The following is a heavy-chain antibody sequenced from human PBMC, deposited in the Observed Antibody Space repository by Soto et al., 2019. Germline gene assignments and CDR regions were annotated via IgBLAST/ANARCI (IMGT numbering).Heavy chain of an antibody. CDR3: ARESEDLTSNFDY. CDR2: ISSTTNYI. J-gene: IGHJ4*02. CDR1: GFTFTRYS. V-gene: IGHV3-21*06. Sequence: GGSLRLSCAASGFTFTRYSMNWVRQAPGKGLEWVTSISSTTNYIYYGDSMKGRFTISRDNAKNSLYLEMNSLRAEDTAVYYCARESEDLTSNFDYWGQGTLVTVSS.